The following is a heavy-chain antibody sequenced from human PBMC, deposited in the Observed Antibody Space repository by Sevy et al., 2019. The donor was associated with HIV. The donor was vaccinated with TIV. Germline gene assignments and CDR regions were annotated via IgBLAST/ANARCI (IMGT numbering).Heavy chain of an antibody. CDR1: GDSINTYY. CDR3: ARLRWDLVVVPGATPGCYFDS. D-gene: IGHD2-2*02. CDR2: VSHSGNT. J-gene: IGHJ4*02. Sequence: SETLSLTCTVSGDSINTYYWSWVRQPPGKGLEWIGDVSHSGNTNYNPSLKSRVSMSVDTSTNQFSLKVKSVTAADTAVYYCARLRWDLVVVPGATPGCYFDSWGQWTLVTVSS. V-gene: IGHV4-59*08.